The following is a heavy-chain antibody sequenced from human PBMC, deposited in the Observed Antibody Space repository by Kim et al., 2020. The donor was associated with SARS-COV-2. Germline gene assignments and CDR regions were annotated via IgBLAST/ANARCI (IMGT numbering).Heavy chain of an antibody. J-gene: IGHJ4*02. CDR2: IIPIFGTA. D-gene: IGHD3-10*01. CDR3: ARGPYYYGSGSYYLHY. CDR1: GGTFSSYA. V-gene: IGHV1-69*13. Sequence: SVKVSCKASGGTFSSYAISWVRQAPGQGLEWMGGIIPIFGTANYAQKFQGRVTITADESTSTAYMELSSLRSEDTAVYYCARGPYYYGSGSYYLHYWGQGTLVTVSS.